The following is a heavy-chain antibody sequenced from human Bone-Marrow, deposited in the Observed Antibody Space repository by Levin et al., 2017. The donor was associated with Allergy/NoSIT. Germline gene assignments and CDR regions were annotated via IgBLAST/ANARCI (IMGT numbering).Heavy chain of an antibody. V-gene: IGHV3-30*18. J-gene: IGHJ4*02. D-gene: IGHD6-19*01. Sequence: LSLTCAASGFTFSSYGMHWVRQAPGKGLEWVAVISYDGSNKYYADSVKGRFTISRDNSKNTLYLQMNSLRAEDTAVYYCAKDSRGYLLQQWLEPSYFDYWGQGTLVTVSS. CDR1: GFTFSSYG. CDR3: AKDSRGYLLQQWLEPSYFDY. CDR2: ISYDGSNK.